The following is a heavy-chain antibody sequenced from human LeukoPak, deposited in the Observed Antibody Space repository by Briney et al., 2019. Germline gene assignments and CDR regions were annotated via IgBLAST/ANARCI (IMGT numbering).Heavy chain of an antibody. CDR1: GFPFSAYS. Sequence: GGSLRLSCAASGFPFSAYSMNWVRQAPGRELEWVSSISGSSSYVYYADSVKGRFTISRDNAKNSLYLHMNSLRAEDTAVYYCAKAYYDPSGYSYYFDYWGQGTLVTVSS. CDR3: AKAYYDPSGYSYYFDY. V-gene: IGHV3-21*01. CDR2: ISGSSSYV. D-gene: IGHD3-22*01. J-gene: IGHJ4*02.